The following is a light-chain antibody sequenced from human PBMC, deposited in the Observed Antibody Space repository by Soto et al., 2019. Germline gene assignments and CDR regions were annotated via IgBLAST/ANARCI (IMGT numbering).Light chain of an antibody. CDR2: EGS. J-gene: IGLJ1*01. CDR1: SSDVGSYNL. V-gene: IGLV2-23*03. CDR3: CSYAGSSTFG. Sequence: QSARTQPASVSGSPGQSITISCTGTSSDVGSYNLVSWYQQHPGKAPKLMIYEGSKRPSGVSNRFSGSKSGNTASLTISGLQAEDEADYYCCSYAGSSTFGFGTGTKVTVL.